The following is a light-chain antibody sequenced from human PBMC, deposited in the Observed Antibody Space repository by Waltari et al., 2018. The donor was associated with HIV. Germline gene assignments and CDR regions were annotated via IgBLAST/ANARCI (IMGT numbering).Light chain of an antibody. V-gene: IGLV2-8*01. CDR2: EVS. Sequence: QSALTQPPSASGSPGQSVTISCTGTSSDVGGYNYVSWYQQHPGKAPKLMIYEVSKRPSGVPDRFSGAKSGNTASLTVSGRQAEDEADYYSSSYAGSNNFGVFGGGTKLTVL. J-gene: IGLJ2*01. CDR3: SSYAGSNNFGV. CDR1: SSDVGGYNY.